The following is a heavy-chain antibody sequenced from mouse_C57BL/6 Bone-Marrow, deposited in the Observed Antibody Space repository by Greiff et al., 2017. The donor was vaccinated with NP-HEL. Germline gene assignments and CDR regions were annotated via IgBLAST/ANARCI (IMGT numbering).Heavy chain of an antibody. CDR3: ARDDYYGSSYHYYYAMDY. J-gene: IGHJ4*01. CDR1: GYTFTDYY. CDR2: IFPGSGST. V-gene: IGHV1-75*01. D-gene: IGHD1-1*01. Sequence: QVQLQQSGPELVKPGASVKISCKASGYTFTDYYINWVKQRPGQGLEWIGWIFPGSGSTYYNEKFKGKATLTVDKSSSTAYMLLSSLTSEDSAVYFCARDDYYGSSYHYYYAMDYWGQGTSVTVSS.